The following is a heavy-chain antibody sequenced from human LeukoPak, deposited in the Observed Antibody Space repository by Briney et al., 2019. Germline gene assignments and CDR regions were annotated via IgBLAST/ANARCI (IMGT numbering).Heavy chain of an antibody. Sequence: TGGSLRLSFSASGFTFSSYGMHWVRQAPGKGLERGAVIWYDGSNKYYADSVKARFTISRDNSKNTLYLQMNSLRAEDTAVYYCAKDGRTGGDYYYYYYMDVWGKGTTVTVSS. CDR1: GFTFSSYG. D-gene: IGHD7-27*01. V-gene: IGHV3-33*06. J-gene: IGHJ6*03. CDR2: IWYDGSNK. CDR3: AKDGRTGGDYYYYYYMDV.